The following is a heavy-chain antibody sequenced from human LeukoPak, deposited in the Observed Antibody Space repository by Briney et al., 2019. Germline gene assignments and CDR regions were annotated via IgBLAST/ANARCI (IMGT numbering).Heavy chain of an antibody. Sequence: GGSLRLSXAASGFTFSDHYMDWVRQAPGKGLEWVGRTRNKANSYTTEYAASVKGRFTISRDDSKNSLYLQMNSLKTEDTAVYYCARITYYYDSSGYSDAFDIWGQGTMVTVSS. V-gene: IGHV3-72*01. CDR1: GFTFSDHY. CDR2: TRNKANSYTT. CDR3: ARITYYYDSSGYSDAFDI. D-gene: IGHD3-22*01. J-gene: IGHJ3*02.